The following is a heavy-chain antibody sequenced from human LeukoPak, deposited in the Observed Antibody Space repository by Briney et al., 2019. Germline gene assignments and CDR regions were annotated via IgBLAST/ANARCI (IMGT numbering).Heavy chain of an antibody. Sequence: GGSLRLSCAASGFTFNSYGMHWVRQAPGKGLEWVAVISYDGSNKYYADSVKGRFTISRDNSKNTLYLQMNSLRAEDTAVYYCAKDRNRGSYYLWAYWGQGTLVPVSS. V-gene: IGHV3-30*18. J-gene: IGHJ4*02. CDR2: ISYDGSNK. D-gene: IGHD1-26*01. CDR1: GFTFNSYG. CDR3: AKDRNRGSYYLWAY.